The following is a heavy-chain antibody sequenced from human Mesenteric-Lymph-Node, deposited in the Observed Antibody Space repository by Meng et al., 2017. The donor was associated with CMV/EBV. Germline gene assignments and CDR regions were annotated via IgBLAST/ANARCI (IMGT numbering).Heavy chain of an antibody. CDR1: GFTVSGTY. CDR2: IYSGGRA. J-gene: IGHJ4*02. CDR3: AKDLRNMAGGDY. Sequence: GESLKISCAVSGFTVSGTYMSWVRQVPGKGLEWVSIIYSGGRAYYADSVEGRFTISRDSSQNTLSLQMDSLRVEDTAVYFCAKDLRNMAGGDYWGQGTLVTVSS. V-gene: IGHV3-53*01. D-gene: IGHD1-14*01.